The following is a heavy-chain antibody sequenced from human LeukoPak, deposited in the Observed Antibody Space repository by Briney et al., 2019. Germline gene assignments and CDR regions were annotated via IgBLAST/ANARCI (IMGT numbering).Heavy chain of an antibody. CDR3: AELGITMIGGV. J-gene: IGHJ6*04. CDR2: ISSSGSTI. CDR1: GLPSSIYE. Sequence: GGSRRLSCEASGLPSSIYEMTWVRQAPGRGLEWVSYISSSGSTIYYADSVKGRFTISRDNAKNSLYLQMNSLRAEDTAVYYCAELGITMIGGVWGKGTTVTISS. V-gene: IGHV3-48*03. D-gene: IGHD3-10*02.